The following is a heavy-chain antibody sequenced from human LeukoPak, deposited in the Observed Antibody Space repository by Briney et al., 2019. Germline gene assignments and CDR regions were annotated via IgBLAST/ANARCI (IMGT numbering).Heavy chain of an antibody. J-gene: IGHJ4*02. V-gene: IGHV3-23*01. D-gene: IGHD2-15*01. CDR1: GFTFSSYA. CDR2: ISGSGGST. CDR3: AKDREDIVVVVAATLGGYYFDY. Sequence: GGSLRLSCAASGFTFSSYAMSWVRQAPGKGLEWVSAISGSGGSTYYADSVKGRFTISRDNSKNTLYLQMNSLRAEDTAVYYCAKDREDIVVVVAATLGGYYFDYWGQGTLVTVSS.